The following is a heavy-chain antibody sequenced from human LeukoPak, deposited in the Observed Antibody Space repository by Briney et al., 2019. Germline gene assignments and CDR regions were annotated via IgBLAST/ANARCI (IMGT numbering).Heavy chain of an antibody. D-gene: IGHD3-10*01. Sequence: SGKVSCKASGGTFSSYPISWVRQAPGQGLEWMGGIIPMFDTADFAQKFQGRVTITADTSTSTAYMQLSSLRSEDTAVDSCASARSGPYGSGSLDAFDIWGQGTMVTVSS. CDR3: ASARSGPYGSGSLDAFDI. V-gene: IGHV1-69*06. CDR2: IIPMFDTA. CDR1: GGTFSSYP. J-gene: IGHJ3*02.